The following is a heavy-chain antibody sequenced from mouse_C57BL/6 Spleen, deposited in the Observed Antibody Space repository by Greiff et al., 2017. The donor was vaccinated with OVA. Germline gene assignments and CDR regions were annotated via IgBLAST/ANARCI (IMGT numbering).Heavy chain of an antibody. V-gene: IGHV2-9-1*01. CDR3: ARNGDGYYMAGFAY. CDR1: GFSFTSYA. CDR2: IWTGGGT. Sequence: QVQLKESGPGLVAPSPCLSISCTASGFSFTSYAISWVRQPPGQGLEWLGVIWTGGGTNYNSALKSRLSISKDNSKSQVFLKRNSLQTIDTARYCCARNGDGYYMAGFAYWGQGTLVTVSA. J-gene: IGHJ3*01. D-gene: IGHD2-3*01.